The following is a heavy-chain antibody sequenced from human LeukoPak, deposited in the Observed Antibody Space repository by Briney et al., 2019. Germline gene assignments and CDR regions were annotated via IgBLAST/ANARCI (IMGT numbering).Heavy chain of an antibody. D-gene: IGHD2-15*01. V-gene: IGHV3-30*01. J-gene: IGHJ4*02. Sequence: GGSLRLSCAASGFTFSSYAMHWVRQAPGKGLEWVAVISYDGSNKYYADSVKGRFTISRDNSKNTLYLQMNSLRAEDTAGYYCARDPEGVVVAAPGLDYWGQGTLVTVSS. CDR3: ARDPEGVVVAAPGLDY. CDR2: ISYDGSNK. CDR1: GFTFSSYA.